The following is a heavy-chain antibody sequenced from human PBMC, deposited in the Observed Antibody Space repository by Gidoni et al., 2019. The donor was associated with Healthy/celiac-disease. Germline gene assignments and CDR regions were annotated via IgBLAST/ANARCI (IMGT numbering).Heavy chain of an antibody. CDR1: GSTFGDYA. V-gene: IGHV3-49*03. D-gene: IGHD2-8*01. CDR2: IRSKAYGGTT. J-gene: IGHJ4*02. Sequence: EVQLVESGGGLVQPGRSLRLYCTAPGSTFGDYAISWFRQDPGKGLEWVGFIRSKAYGGTTEYAASVKGRFTISRDDSKSIAYLQMNSLKTEDTAVYYCTRVDIVLMGDYWGQGTLVTVSS. CDR3: TRVDIVLMGDY.